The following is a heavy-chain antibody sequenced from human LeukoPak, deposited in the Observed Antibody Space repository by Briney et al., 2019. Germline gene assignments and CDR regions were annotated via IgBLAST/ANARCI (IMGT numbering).Heavy chain of an antibody. CDR3: ARDGPTFYDILTGYYNQGYFQH. D-gene: IGHD3-9*01. Sequence: KSGGSLRLSCAASGFTFSSYSMNWVRQAPGKGLEWVSSIRYSSSYIYYADSVKGRFTISRDNAKNSLYLQMNSLRAEDTAVYYCARDGPTFYDILTGYYNQGYFQHWGQGTLVTVSS. CDR1: GFTFSSYS. J-gene: IGHJ1*01. V-gene: IGHV3-21*01. CDR2: IRYSSSYI.